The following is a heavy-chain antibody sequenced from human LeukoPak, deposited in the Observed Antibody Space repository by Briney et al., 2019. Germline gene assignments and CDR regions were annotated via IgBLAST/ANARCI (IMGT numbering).Heavy chain of an antibody. Sequence: ASVKVSCKASGYTFTSYHINWVRQATGQGLEWMGWMSPNSGDTGFAQKFQGRVTMTRNTSITTAYMELSSLRSDDTAIYYCARGVAAGYDCWGQGTLVTVSS. J-gene: IGHJ4*02. CDR1: GYTFTSYH. D-gene: IGHD5-12*01. CDR3: ARGVAAGYDC. V-gene: IGHV1-8*01. CDR2: MSPNSGDT.